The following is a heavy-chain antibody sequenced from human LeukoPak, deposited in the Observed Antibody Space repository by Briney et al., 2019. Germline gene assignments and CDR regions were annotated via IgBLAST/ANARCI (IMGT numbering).Heavy chain of an antibody. V-gene: IGHV4-34*01. CDR3: ARGGYTYGYGY. D-gene: IGHD5-18*01. CDR2: INHNGGT. Sequence: PSETLSLICAVYGGSFSVYYWSWIRHPPGKGLERIGEINHNGGTNYSPSLKSRVTISVDTSKNQFSLKLSSVTAADTAVYYCARGGYTYGYGYWGQGTLVTVSS. CDR1: GGSFSVYY. J-gene: IGHJ4*02.